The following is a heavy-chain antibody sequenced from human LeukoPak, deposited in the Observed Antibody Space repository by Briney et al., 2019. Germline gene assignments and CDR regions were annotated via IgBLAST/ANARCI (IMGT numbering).Heavy chain of an antibody. CDR1: GGTFSSYA. V-gene: IGHV1-69*05. CDR3: ASVAAAGTIWFDP. J-gene: IGHJ5*02. Sequence: ASVKVSCKASGGTFSSYAISWVRQAPGQGLEWMGGIIPIFGTANYAQKFQDRVTITTDESTSTAYMELSSLRSEDTAVYYCASVAAAGTIWFDPWGQGTLVTVSS. CDR2: IIPIFGTA. D-gene: IGHD6-13*01.